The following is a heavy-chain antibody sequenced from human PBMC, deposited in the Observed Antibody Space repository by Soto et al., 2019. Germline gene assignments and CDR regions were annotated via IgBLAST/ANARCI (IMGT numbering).Heavy chain of an antibody. CDR2: INHSGST. Sequence: SETLSLTCAVYGGSFSGYYWSRIRQPPGKGLEWIGEINHSGSTNYNPSLKSRVTISVDTSKNQFSLKLSSVTAADTAVYYCARGLWFGELLIWFDPWGQGTLVTVSS. J-gene: IGHJ5*02. CDR1: GGSFSGYY. D-gene: IGHD3-10*01. CDR3: ARGLWFGELLIWFDP. V-gene: IGHV4-34*01.